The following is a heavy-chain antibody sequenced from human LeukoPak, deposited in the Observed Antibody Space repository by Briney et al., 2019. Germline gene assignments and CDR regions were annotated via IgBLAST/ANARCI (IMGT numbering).Heavy chain of an antibody. CDR2: ISSSSSYI. D-gene: IGHD2-15*01. CDR3: ARTDMGYYYYGMDV. J-gene: IGHJ6*02. Sequence: GGSLRLSCAASGFTFSSYSMNWVRQAPGKGLEWVSSISSSSSYIYYADSVKGRFTISRDNAKNSLYLQMNSLRDEDTAVYYCARTDMGYYYYGMDVWGQGTTVTVSS. V-gene: IGHV3-21*01. CDR1: GFTFSSYS.